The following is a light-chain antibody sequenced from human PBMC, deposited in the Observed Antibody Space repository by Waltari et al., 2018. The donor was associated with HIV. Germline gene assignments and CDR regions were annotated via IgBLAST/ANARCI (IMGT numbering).Light chain of an antibody. CDR3: ATWDDSLNAFV. CDR2: SNN. CDR1: SSNIGSNT. J-gene: IGLJ1*01. Sequence: QSVLTQPPSASETPGQRVTIACSGSSSNIGSNTVNWYQQLPGTAPKLLTYSNNQRPSGVPYRFSGTKSGTSASLAISGLQSDDEADYYCATWDDSLNAFVFGTGTKVTVL. V-gene: IGLV1-44*01.